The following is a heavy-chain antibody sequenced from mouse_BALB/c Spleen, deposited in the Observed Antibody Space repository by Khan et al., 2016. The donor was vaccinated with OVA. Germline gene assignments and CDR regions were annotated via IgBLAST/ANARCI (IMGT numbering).Heavy chain of an antibody. V-gene: IGHV5-17*02. Sequence: EVQGVESGGGLVQPGGSRKLSCAASGFTFSNFGMHWVRQAPEKGLEWVAYISSGSSTIYYADTMKGRFTISRDNPKNTLFLQMTRLRSEDTAMYYCARGDYWGQGTSVTVSS. J-gene: IGHJ4*01. CDR2: ISSGSSTI. CDR1: GFTFSNFG. CDR3: ARGDY.